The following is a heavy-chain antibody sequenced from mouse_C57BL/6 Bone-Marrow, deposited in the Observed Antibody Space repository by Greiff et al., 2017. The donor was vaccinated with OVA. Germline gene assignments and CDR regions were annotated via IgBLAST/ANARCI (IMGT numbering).Heavy chain of an antibody. V-gene: IGHV1-54*01. CDR3: ARYSNP. J-gene: IGHJ3*01. CDR1: GYAFTHYL. CDR2: INPGSGGT. Sequence: QVQLQQSGAELVRPGTSVKVSCKASGYAFTHYLIEWVKQRPGQGLEWIGVINPGSGGTNYNEKFKGKATLTADKSSSTAYMQLSSLTSEDSAVYFCARYSNPWGQGTLVTVSA. D-gene: IGHD2-5*01.